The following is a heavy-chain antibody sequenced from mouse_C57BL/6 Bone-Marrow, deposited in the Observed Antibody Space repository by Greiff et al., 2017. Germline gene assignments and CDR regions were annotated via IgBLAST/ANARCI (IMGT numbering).Heavy chain of an antibody. CDR1: GYSFTGYY. CDR3: ARWAPDY. CDR2: INPSTGGT. Sequence: EVQLKQSGPELVKPGASVKISCKASGYSFTGYYMNWVKQSPEKSLEWIGEINPSTGGTTYNQKFKAKATLTVDKSSSTAYMQLKSLTSEDSAVYYCARWAPDYWGQGTTLTVSS. J-gene: IGHJ2*01. V-gene: IGHV1-42*01.